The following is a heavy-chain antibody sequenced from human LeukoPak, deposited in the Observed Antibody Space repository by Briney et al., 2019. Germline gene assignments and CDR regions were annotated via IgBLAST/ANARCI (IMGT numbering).Heavy chain of an antibody. Sequence: SGPTPANPTQTLTLTCTFSGFSLSTSGVGVGWIRQPPGKALEWLAFIYWNDDERYSPSLKGRLTITKDTSKNQVVLTMTSVDPVDTATYYCTHRANWNDIFDYWGQGTLVTVSS. V-gene: IGHV2-5*01. D-gene: IGHD1-20*01. CDR2: IYWNDDE. CDR1: GFSLSTSGVG. CDR3: THRANWNDIFDY. J-gene: IGHJ4*02.